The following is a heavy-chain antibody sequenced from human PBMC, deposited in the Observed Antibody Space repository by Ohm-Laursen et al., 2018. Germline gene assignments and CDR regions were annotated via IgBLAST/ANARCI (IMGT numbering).Heavy chain of an antibody. J-gene: IGHJ3*02. D-gene: IGHD3-3*01. CDR3: ARDPGDFWSGYYSNAFDI. CDR2: IIPILGIA. CDR1: GGTFSSYA. V-gene: IGHV1-69*04. Sequence: GSSVKVSCKASGGTFSSYAISWVRQAPGQGLEWMGRIIPILGIANYAQKFQGRVTITADKSTSTAYMELSSLRSEDTAVYYYARDPGDFWSGYYSNAFDIWGQGTMVTVSS.